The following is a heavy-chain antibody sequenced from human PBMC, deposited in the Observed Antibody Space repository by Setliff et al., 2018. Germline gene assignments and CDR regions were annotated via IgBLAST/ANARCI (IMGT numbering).Heavy chain of an antibody. Sequence: SETLSLTCAVYGGSFSGYYWSWIRQPPGKGLEWIGEINHSGSTNYNPSLKSRVTISVDTSKNQFSLKLSSVTAADTAVYYCASQLGGYCSGGSCYSYYYYMDVWGKGTTVTVSS. V-gene: IGHV4-34*01. D-gene: IGHD2-15*01. J-gene: IGHJ6*03. CDR2: INHSGST. CDR3: ASQLGGYCSGGSCYSYYYYMDV. CDR1: GGSFSGYY.